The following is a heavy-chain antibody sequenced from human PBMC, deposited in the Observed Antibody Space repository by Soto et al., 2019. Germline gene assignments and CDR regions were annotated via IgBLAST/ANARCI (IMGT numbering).Heavy chain of an antibody. V-gene: IGHV5-10-1*01. D-gene: IGHD3-10*01. Sequence: EVQLVQSGAEVKKPGESLRISCKGSGYRFTYYWISWVRQMPGKGLEWMGRLDPSDSYSSYSPSFQGHVSISVDRSIXVXFLQWNSLKASDTAMYYCARHFCNSTTYSGDWYFDLWGRGTLVTVSS. CDR3: ARHFCNSTTYSGDWYFDL. CDR1: GYRFTYYW. J-gene: IGHJ2*01. CDR2: LDPSDSYS.